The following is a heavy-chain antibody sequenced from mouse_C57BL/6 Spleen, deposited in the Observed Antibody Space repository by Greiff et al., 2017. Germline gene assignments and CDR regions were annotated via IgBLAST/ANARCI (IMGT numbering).Heavy chain of an antibody. CDR2: INPNNGGT. CDR3: ATGTGFWFAY. CDR1: GYTFTDYY. D-gene: IGHD4-1*01. V-gene: IGHV1-26*01. Sequence: VQLQQSGPELVKPGASVKISCKASGYTFTDYYMNWVKQSHGKSLEWIGDINPNNGGTSYNQKFKGKATLTVDKSSSTAYMELRSLTSEDSAVYYCATGTGFWFAYWGQGTLVTVSA. J-gene: IGHJ3*01.